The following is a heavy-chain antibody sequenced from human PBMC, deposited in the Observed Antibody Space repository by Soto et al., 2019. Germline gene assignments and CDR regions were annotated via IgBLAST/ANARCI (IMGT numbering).Heavy chain of an antibody. CDR1: GFTFSSFT. CDR3: ARGYGALDY. D-gene: IGHD5-12*01. V-gene: IGHV3-21*01. J-gene: IGHJ4*02. CDR2: ISSASNYI. Sequence: EVQLVESGGGLVKPGGSLRLSCAAFGFTFSSFTMNWVRQAPGKGLEWVSSISSASNYIYYADSVKGRFTISRDNAKNSLYLQMKSLRAEDTAVYYCARGYGALDYWGQGALVTVSS.